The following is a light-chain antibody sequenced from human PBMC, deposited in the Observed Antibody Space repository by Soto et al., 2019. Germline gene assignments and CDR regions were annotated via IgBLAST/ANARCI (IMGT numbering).Light chain of an antibody. CDR2: GAS. CDR3: QQYGLT. Sequence: EIVFTQSPGTLSFSPGERSTLSCRASQSVSSSYLAWYQQKPGQAPRLLIYGASSRATGIPDRFSGSGSGTDFTLTISRLEPEDFAVYYCQQYGLTFGGGTKVDIK. J-gene: IGKJ4*01. CDR1: QSVSSSY. V-gene: IGKV3-20*01.